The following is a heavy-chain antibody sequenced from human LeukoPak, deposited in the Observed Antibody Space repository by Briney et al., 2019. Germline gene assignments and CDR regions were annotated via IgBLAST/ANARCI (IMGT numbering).Heavy chain of an antibody. CDR1: GGTFSSYA. Sequence: SVKVSCKASGGTFSSYAISWVRQAPGQGLEWMGGIIPIFGTANYAQKFQGRVTITADESTSTAYMELSSLRSEDTAVYYCARDQVSEGYFDYWGQGTLVTVSS. V-gene: IGHV1-69*13. CDR3: ARDQVSEGYFDY. J-gene: IGHJ4*02. D-gene: IGHD6-6*01. CDR2: IIPIFGTA.